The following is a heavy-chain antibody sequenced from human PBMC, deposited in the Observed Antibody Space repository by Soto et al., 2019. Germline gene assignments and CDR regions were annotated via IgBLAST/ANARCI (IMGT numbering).Heavy chain of an antibody. CDR2: ISDNSSVI. Sequence: VGSLRLSCAASGFTFSTYSINWVRQAPGKGLEWISYISDNSSVIYYADAVKGRFTISRDNAKNSLYLQMNSLRDEDTAVYYCARDRDAYCSKGICSGPYFDYWGQGTLVTVSS. CDR1: GFTFSTYS. J-gene: IGHJ4*02. V-gene: IGHV3-48*02. CDR3: ARDRDAYCSKGICSGPYFDY. D-gene: IGHD2-8*01.